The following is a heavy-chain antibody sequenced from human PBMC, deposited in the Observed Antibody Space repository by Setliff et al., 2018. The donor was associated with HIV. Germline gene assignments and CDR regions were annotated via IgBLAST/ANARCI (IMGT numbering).Heavy chain of an antibody. CDR1: TYTFSSYV. CDR2: ISVYNGNT. V-gene: IGHV1-18*01. J-gene: IGHJ3*02. CDR3: ATQRDIVMVPGQGGFDI. D-gene: IGHD2-2*01. Sequence: ASVKVSCKASTYTFSSYVINWVRQAPGQGLEWMGRISVYNGNTIYAQKLQGRVIMTTDTSTSTDYMELRSLRSDDTAMYYCATQRDIVMVPGQGGFDIWAQGTMVTVSS.